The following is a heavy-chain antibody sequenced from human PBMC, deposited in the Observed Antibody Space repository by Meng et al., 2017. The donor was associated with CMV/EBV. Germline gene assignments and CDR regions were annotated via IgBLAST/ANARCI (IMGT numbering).Heavy chain of an antibody. CDR3: ARDPIAARPGGYYYYYGTDV. Sequence: SETLSLTCTVSGGSISSYYWSWIRQPPGKGLEWIGYIYYSGSTNYNPSLKSRVTISVDTSKNQFSLKLSSVTAADTAVYYCARDPIAARPGGYYYYYGTDVWGQGTTVTVSS. D-gene: IGHD6-6*01. V-gene: IGHV4-59*01. CDR1: GGSISSYY. J-gene: IGHJ6*02. CDR2: IYYSGST.